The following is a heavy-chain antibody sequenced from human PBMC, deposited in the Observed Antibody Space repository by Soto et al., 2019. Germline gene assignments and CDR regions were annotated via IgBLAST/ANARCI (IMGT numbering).Heavy chain of an antibody. D-gene: IGHD4-17*01. CDR3: AAWPTVVTPSSSYYYYGMDV. V-gene: IGHV1-58*01. Sequence: QMQLVQSGPEVKKPGTSVKVSCKASGFTFTSSAVQWVRQARGQRLEWIGWIVVGSGNTNYAQKFQERVTITRDMSTSTAYMELSSLRSEDTAVYYCAAWPTVVTPSSSYYYYGMDVWGQGTTVTVSS. CDR1: GFTFTSSA. CDR2: IVVGSGNT. J-gene: IGHJ6*02.